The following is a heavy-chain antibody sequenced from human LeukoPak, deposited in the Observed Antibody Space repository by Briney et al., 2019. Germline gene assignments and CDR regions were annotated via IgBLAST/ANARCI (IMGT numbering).Heavy chain of an antibody. J-gene: IGHJ3*02. CDR2: IYYSGST. V-gene: IGHV4-59*01. CDR1: GGSISSYY. Sequence: KPSETLSLTCTVSGGSISSYYWSWIRQPPGKGLEWIGYIYYSGSTNCNPSLKSRVTMSVDTSKNQLSLKLTSVTAADTAVYYCAKTTVTTFYAFDIWGQGTVVTVSS. CDR3: AKTTVTTFYAFDI. D-gene: IGHD4-17*01.